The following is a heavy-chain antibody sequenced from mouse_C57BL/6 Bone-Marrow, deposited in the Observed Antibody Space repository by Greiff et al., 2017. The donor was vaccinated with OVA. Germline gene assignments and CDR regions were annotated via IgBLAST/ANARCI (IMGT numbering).Heavy chain of an antibody. CDR3: ARTVVADWYFDV. CDR2: ISNLAYSI. CDR1: GFTFSDYG. V-gene: IGHV5-15*01. J-gene: IGHJ1*03. D-gene: IGHD1-1*01. Sequence: EVQLVESGGGLVQPGGSLKLSCAASGFTFSDYGMAWVRQAPGKGPEWVAFISNLAYSIYYADTVTGRFTISRENAKNTLYLEMSSLRSEDTAMYYCARTVVADWYFDVWGTGTTVTVSS.